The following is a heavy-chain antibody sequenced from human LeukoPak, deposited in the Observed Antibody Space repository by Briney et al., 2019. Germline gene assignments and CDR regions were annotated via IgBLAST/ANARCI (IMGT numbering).Heavy chain of an antibody. CDR3: AGRDY. J-gene: IGHJ4*02. CDR2: MYTSGST. CDR1: GGSISSYY. D-gene: IGHD1-26*01. Sequence: SETLSLTCTVSGGSISSYYWSWVRQPAGKRLEWIGLMYTSGSTDYNPSLESRVTILVDKSKNQLSLKLTSVTAADTAVYYCAGRDYWGQGTLVTVSS. V-gene: IGHV4-4*07.